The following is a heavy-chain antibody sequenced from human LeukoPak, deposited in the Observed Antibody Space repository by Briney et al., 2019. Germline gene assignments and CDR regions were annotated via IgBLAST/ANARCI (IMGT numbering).Heavy chain of an antibody. CDR2: IYYSGST. J-gene: IGHJ4*02. D-gene: IGHD3-10*01. CDR1: GGSISSSDYY. V-gene: IGHV4-39*07. CDR3: ARVYGSGSYDFDY. Sequence: SETLSLTCTVSGGSISSSDYYWGWIRQPPGKGLEWIGSIYYSGSTYYNPSLKSRVTISVDTSKNQFSLKLSSVTAADTAVYYCARVYGSGSYDFDYWGQGTLVTVSS.